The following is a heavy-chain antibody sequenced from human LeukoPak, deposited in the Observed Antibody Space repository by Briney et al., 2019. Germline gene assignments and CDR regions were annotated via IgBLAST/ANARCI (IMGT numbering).Heavy chain of an antibody. J-gene: IGHJ4*02. CDR3: ARDEEYGGNSATFDY. CDR2: ITDSGDGT. CDR1: RFTFSSHA. V-gene: IGHV3-23*01. Sequence: PGGSLRLSCAASRFTFSSHAMSWVRQAPGKGLEWVSAITDSGDGTYYADSVKGRFTISRDNAKNSLYLQMNSLRVEDTAVYYCARDEEYGGNSATFDYWGQGTLVTVSS. D-gene: IGHD4-23*01.